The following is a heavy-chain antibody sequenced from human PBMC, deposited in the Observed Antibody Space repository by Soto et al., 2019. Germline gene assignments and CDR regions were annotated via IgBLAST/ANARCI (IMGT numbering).Heavy chain of an antibody. CDR2: IKQDGSEK. Sequence: EVQLVESGGGLVQPGGSLRLSCAASGFTFSSYWMSWVRQAPGKGLEWVANIKQDGSEKYYVDSVKGRFTISRDNAKNSLYLQMNSLRAEDTDVYYCARDGAMVRGVIIPPYYYGMDVWGQGTTVTVSS. D-gene: IGHD3-10*01. CDR1: GFTFSSYW. CDR3: ARDGAMVRGVIIPPYYYGMDV. J-gene: IGHJ6*02. V-gene: IGHV3-7*03.